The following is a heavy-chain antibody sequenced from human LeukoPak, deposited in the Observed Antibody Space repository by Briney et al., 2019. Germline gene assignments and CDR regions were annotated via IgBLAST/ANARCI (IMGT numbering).Heavy chain of an antibody. CDR1: GFTVSSNY. V-gene: IGHV3-23*01. Sequence: PGGSLRLSCAASGFTVSSNYMSWVRQAPGKGLEWVSAISGSGGSTYYADSVKGRFTISRDNSKNTLYLQMNSLRAEDTAVYYCAKDRARAYSYGSQYYFDYWGQGTLVTVSS. CDR2: ISGSGGST. D-gene: IGHD5-18*01. J-gene: IGHJ4*02. CDR3: AKDRARAYSYGSQYYFDY.